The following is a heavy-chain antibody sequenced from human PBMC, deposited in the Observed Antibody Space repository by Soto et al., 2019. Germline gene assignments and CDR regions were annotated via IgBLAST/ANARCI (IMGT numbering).Heavy chain of an antibody. V-gene: IGHV5-51*01. CDR3: ARILGATSVYYYGMDV. Sequence: GEFLKISCKGSGYSFISYWIGWVRQMPGKGLEWMGIIYPGDSDTRYSPSFQGHVTISADKSISTAYLQWSSLKASDTAMYYCARILGATSVYYYGMDVWGQGTTVTVSS. CDR1: GYSFISYW. CDR2: IYPGDSDT. J-gene: IGHJ6*02. D-gene: IGHD1-26*01.